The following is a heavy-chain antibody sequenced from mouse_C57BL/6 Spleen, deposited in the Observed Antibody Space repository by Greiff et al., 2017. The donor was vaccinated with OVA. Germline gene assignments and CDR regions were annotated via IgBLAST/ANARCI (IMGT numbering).Heavy chain of an antibody. D-gene: IGHD1-1*01. Sequence: VQLQQPGTELVKPGASVKLSCKASGYTFTSSWMHWVKQRPGQGLEWIGNINPSNGGTNYNEKFKSKATLTVDKSSSTAYMQLSSLTSEESAVYYCAYGSGPYAMDYWGQGTSVTVSS. CDR1: GYTFTSSW. J-gene: IGHJ4*01. V-gene: IGHV1-53*01. CDR2: INPSNGGT. CDR3: AYGSGPYAMDY.